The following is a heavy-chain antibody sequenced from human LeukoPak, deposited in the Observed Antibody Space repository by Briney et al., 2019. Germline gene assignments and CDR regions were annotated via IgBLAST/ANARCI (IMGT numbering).Heavy chain of an antibody. D-gene: IGHD4-17*01. V-gene: IGHV3-74*01. Sequence: GGSLPVSYVASGFTFSGYWMHWVRLAPGTGLVWVSRINSDGSTTSYADSVMGRFTISRDNAKNTLYLQMNSLRVDDTAVYYCAGPGDFGDGRDPAHNWFDPWGQGTLVTVSS. CDR3: AGPGDFGDGRDPAHNWFDP. CDR1: GFTFSGYW. CDR2: INSDGSTT. J-gene: IGHJ5*02.